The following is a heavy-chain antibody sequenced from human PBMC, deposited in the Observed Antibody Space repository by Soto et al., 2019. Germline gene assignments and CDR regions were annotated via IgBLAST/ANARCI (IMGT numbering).Heavy chain of an antibody. D-gene: IGHD6-19*01. V-gene: IGHV1-18*01. J-gene: IGHJ3*02. CDR3: ARGGFSSGWFSDDAFDI. CDR2: ISAYNGNT. CDR1: GYTFTSYG. Sequence: QVQPVQSGAEVKKPGASVKVSCKASGYTFTSYGISWVRQAPGQGLEWMGWISAYNGNTNYAQKLQGRVTMTTDTSTSTAYIELRSLRSDDTAVYYCARGGFSSGWFSDDAFDIWGQGTMVTVSS.